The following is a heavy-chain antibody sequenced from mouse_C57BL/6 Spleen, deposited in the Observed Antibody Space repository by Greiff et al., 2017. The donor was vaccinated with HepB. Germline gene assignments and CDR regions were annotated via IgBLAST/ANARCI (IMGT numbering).Heavy chain of an antibody. D-gene: IGHD3-2*02. Sequence: QVQLQQSGPELVKPGASVKLSCKASGYTFTSYDINWVKQRPGQGLEWIGWIYPRDGSTKYKEKFKGKATLTVDTSSSTAYMELHSLTSEDSAVYFCARAYDTAQATPFAYWGQGTLVTVSA. CDR2: IYPRDGST. J-gene: IGHJ3*01. CDR1: GYTFTSYD. V-gene: IGHV1-85*01. CDR3: ARAYDTAQATPFAY.